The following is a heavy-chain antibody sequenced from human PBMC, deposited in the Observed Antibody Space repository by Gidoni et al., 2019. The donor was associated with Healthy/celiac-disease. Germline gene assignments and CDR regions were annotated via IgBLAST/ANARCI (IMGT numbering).Heavy chain of an antibody. Sequence: QVQLQQWGAGLLQPSETLSLTCAVYGGSFSGYYWSWIRQPPGKGLEWIGEINHSGSTNYNPSLKSRVTISVDTSKNQFSLKLSSVTAADTAVYYCARGPYYEMFRGVIFDYWGQGTLVTVSS. CDR3: ARGPYYEMFRGVIFDY. CDR1: GGSFSGYY. V-gene: IGHV4-34*01. D-gene: IGHD3-10*01. J-gene: IGHJ4*02. CDR2: INHSGST.